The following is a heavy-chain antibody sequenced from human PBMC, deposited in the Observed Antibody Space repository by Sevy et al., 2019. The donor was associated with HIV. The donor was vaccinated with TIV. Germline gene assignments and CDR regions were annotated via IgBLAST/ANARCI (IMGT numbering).Heavy chain of an antibody. CDR2: IKQDGIEK. D-gene: IGHD1-26*01. CDR1: GLTFRTFW. Sequence: GGSLRLSCAASGLTFRTFWMTWVRQAPGKGLEWVANIKQDGIEKYYMDSVKGRFTISRDNAKSSLYLQMTSLRAEDTAVYYCARDASGSYRNWFDPWGQRTLVTVSS. V-gene: IGHV3-7*01. CDR3: ARDASGSYRNWFDP. J-gene: IGHJ5*02.